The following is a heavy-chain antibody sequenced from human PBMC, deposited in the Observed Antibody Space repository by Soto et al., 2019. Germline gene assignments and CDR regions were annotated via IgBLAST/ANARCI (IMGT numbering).Heavy chain of an antibody. Sequence: GASVKLSCKASGYTFTSYDINWVRQATGQGLEWMGWMNPNSGNTGYAQKFQGRVTMTRNTSISTAYMELSSLRSEDTAVYYCARGQGVAVAGNFDYWGQGTLVTVSS. CDR3: ARGQGVAVAGNFDY. V-gene: IGHV1-8*01. D-gene: IGHD6-19*01. J-gene: IGHJ4*02. CDR2: MNPNSGNT. CDR1: GYTFTSYD.